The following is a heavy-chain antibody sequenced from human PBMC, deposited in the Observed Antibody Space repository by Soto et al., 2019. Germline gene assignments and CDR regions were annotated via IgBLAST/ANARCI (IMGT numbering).Heavy chain of an antibody. V-gene: IGHV3-21*06. CDR3: ARESEDLTSNFDY. CDR2: ISSTTNYI. CDR1: GFTFTRYS. J-gene: IGHJ4*02. Sequence: GGSLRLSCAASGFTFTRYSMNWVRQAPGKGLEWVSSISSTTNYIYYGDSMKGRFTISRDSAKNSLYLEMNSLRAEDTAVYYCARESEDLTSNFDYWGQGTLVTSPQ.